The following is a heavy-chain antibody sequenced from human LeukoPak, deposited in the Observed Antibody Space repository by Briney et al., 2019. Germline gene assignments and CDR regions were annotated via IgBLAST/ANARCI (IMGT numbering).Heavy chain of an antibody. CDR2: ISWNSGSI. D-gene: IGHD6-19*01. CDR3: AKDIMSSGWYDGGFDY. CDR1: GFTFDDYA. J-gene: IGHJ4*02. Sequence: PGRSLRLSCAASGFTFDDYAMHWVRQAPGKGLEWVSGISWNSGSIGYADFVKGRFTISRDNAKNSLYLQMNSLRAEDMALYYCAKDIMSSGWYDGGFDYWGQGTLVTVSS. V-gene: IGHV3-9*03.